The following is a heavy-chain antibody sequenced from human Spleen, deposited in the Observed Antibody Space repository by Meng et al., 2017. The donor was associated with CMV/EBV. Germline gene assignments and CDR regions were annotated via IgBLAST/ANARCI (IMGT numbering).Heavy chain of an antibody. CDR3: AIHLRDKWSGEPIDY. V-gene: IGHV4-4*07. Sequence: SETLSLTCTVSGGSISSYYWSWIRQPAGKGLEWIGRIYTSGSTNYNPSLKSRVTMSVDTSKNQFSLRLTSVTAADTAVYYCAIHLRDKWSGEPIDYSGQGTLVTVSS. J-gene: IGHJ4*02. CDR2: IYTSGST. CDR1: GGSISSYY. D-gene: IGHD3-3*01.